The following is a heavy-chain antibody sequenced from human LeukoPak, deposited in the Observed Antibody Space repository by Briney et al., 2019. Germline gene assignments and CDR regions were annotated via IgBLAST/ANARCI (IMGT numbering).Heavy chain of an antibody. Sequence: SETLSLTCTVSGGSISSHYWTWIRQSPVKGLEWIGDISNSGSTSYNPSLKSRVTISIDTSKNQFSLKLSSVTAADTAVYYCGRDALVGYFSYYYMDVWDKGTTVTVSS. V-gene: IGHV4-59*11. J-gene: IGHJ6*03. D-gene: IGHD2-15*01. CDR3: GRDALVGYFSYYYMDV. CDR1: GGSISSHY. CDR2: ISNSGST.